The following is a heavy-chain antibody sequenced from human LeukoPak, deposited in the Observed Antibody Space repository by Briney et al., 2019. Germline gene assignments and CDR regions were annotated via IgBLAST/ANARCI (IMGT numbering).Heavy chain of an antibody. Sequence: SETLSFTCTVSGGSISSSSYYWRWIRQPPGKGLECIGSIYYSGSTYYNPSLKSRVTISVDTSKNQSSLKLSSVTAADTAVYYCAGEADSSGYYFDDWGQGTLVTVSS. D-gene: IGHD3-22*01. CDR1: GGSISSSSYY. CDR2: IYYSGST. V-gene: IGHV4-39*01. CDR3: AGEADSSGYYFDD. J-gene: IGHJ4*02.